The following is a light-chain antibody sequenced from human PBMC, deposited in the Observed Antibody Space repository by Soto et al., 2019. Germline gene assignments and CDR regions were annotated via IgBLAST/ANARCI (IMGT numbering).Light chain of an antibody. CDR3: CSYAGSYTYVV. V-gene: IGLV2-11*01. J-gene: IGLJ2*01. CDR1: SSDVGGYNY. Sequence: QPVLTQPRSVSGSPGQSVTISCTGTSSDVGGYNYVSWYQQNPGKAPKLMIYDVTKRPSGVPDRFSGSKSGYTASLTISGLQAEDEADYYCCSYAGSYTYVVFGGGTKLTVL. CDR2: DVT.